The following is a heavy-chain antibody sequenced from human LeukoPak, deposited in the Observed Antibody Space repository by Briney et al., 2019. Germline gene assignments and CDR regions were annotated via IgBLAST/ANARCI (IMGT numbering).Heavy chain of an antibody. CDR1: GFTFSDYT. V-gene: IGHV3-21*04. CDR2: ISSSSSYI. Sequence: GGSLRLSCVASGFTFSDYTMNWVRQAPGKGLEWVSSISSSSSYIYYAGSVKGRFTISRDNAKNSLYLQMNSLRAEDTAVYYCAKRSTRRAFDIWGQGTMVTVSS. J-gene: IGHJ3*02. CDR3: AKRSTRRAFDI. D-gene: IGHD1-1*01.